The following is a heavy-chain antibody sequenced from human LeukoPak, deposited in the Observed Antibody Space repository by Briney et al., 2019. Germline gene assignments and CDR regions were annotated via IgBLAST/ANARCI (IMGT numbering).Heavy chain of an antibody. CDR2: IKQDGSEQ. Sequence: GGSLRLSCAASGFTFSSYWMSWVRQSPGKGLEGVAHIKQDGSEQYYVDSVKGRFTISTDNTKNSLYLQMNSRRAEDTAVYYCARVRGSRDYNWFVTWGQGTLVTVSS. V-gene: IGHV3-7*01. D-gene: IGHD3/OR15-3a*01. J-gene: IGHJ5*02. CDR3: ARVRGSRDYNWFVT. CDR1: GFTFSSYW.